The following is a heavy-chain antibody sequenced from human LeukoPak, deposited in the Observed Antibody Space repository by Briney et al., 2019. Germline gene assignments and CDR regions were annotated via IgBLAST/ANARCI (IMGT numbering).Heavy chain of an antibody. D-gene: IGHD3-22*01. Sequence: GRSLRLSCAASGFTFSSYGMHWVRQAPGKGLEWVAVISYDGSNKYYADSVKGRFTISRDNSKNTLYLQMNSLRAEDTAVYYCAKITMIVLGRRDAFDIWGQGTMVTVSS. CDR1: GFTFSSYG. V-gene: IGHV3-30*18. J-gene: IGHJ3*02. CDR2: ISYDGSNK. CDR3: AKITMIVLGRRDAFDI.